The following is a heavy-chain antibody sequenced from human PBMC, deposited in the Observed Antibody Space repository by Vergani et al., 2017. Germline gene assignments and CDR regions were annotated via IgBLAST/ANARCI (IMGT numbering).Heavy chain of an antibody. D-gene: IGHD4-23*01. CDR1: GFTFSSYG. J-gene: IGHJ4*02. CDR3: AKDRHYGGTMAGFDY. CDR2: IWYDGSNK. V-gene: IGHV3-33*06. Sequence: QVQLVESGGGVVQPGRSLRLSCAASGFTFSSYGMHWVRQAPGKGLEWVAVIWYDGSNKYYADSVKGRFTISRDNSKNTLYLQMNSLRAEDTAVYYCAKDRHYGGTMAGFDYWGQGTLVTVSS.